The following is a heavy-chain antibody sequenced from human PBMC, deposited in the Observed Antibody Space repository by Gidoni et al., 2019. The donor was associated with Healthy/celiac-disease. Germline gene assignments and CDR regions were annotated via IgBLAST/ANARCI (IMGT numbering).Heavy chain of an antibody. CDR2: IIPIFGTA. Sequence: QVQLVQSGAEVKKPGSSVKVSCKASGGTFSSYAISWVRQAPGQGREWMGGIIPIFGTANYAQKFKGRVTITADESTSTAYMELSSLRSEDTAVYYCARATSGSYWLPAGFPLDYWAREPWSPSPQ. CDR1: GGTFSSYA. D-gene: IGHD1-26*01. CDR3: ARATSGSYWLPAGFPLDY. V-gene: IGHV1-69*01. J-gene: IGHJ4*02.